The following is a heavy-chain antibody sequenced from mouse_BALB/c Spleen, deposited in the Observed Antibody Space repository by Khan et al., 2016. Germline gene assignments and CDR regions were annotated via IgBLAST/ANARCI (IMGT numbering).Heavy chain of an antibody. CDR3: ARGGSNYGY. CDR1: GYTFTTYW. V-gene: IGHV1-7*01. Sequence: QVQLQQSGAELAKPGASVKMSCKASGYTFTTYWMHWVKQRPGQGLEWIGYINPSTGYTEYNQKFKDKATLTADKSSSTAYMQLSSLTSEDSAVYYCARGGSNYGYWGQGTLVTVSA. D-gene: IGHD2-5*01. CDR2: INPSTGYT. J-gene: IGHJ3*01.